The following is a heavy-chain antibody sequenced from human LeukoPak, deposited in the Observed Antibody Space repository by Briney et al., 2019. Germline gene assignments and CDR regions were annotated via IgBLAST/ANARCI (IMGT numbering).Heavy chain of an antibody. V-gene: IGHV1-69*04. CDR2: IIPILGIA. D-gene: IGHD2-15*01. J-gene: IGHJ6*02. CDR3: ARSYCSGGSCYSARYYYYYGMDV. CDR1: GYTFTSCD. Sequence: GASVKVSCKASGYTFTSCDISWVRQAPGQGLEWMGRIIPILGIANYAQKFQGRVTITADKSTSTAYMELSSLRSEDTAVYYCARSYCSGGSCYSARYYYYYGMDVWGQGTTVTVSS.